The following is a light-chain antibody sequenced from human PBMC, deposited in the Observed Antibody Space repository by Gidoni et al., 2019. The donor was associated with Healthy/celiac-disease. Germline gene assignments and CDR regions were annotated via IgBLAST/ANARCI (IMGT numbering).Light chain of an antibody. V-gene: IGLV4-69*01. J-gene: IGLJ3*02. CDR2: LNSDGSH. CDR3: QTWGTVTWV. CDR1: SGPSSYA. Sequence: QLVLPQSPSASASLGASVKLTCTLSSGPSSYAIAWHQQQPEKGPRYLMKLNSDGSHSKGDGIPDRFSGSSSGAERYLTISSLQSEDEADYYCQTWGTVTWVFGGGTKLTVL.